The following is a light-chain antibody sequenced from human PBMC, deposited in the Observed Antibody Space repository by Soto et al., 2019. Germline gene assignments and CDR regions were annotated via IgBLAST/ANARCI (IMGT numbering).Light chain of an antibody. CDR2: DNN. Sequence: QSVLSHPPSASGTPGQRVAISCSGSSSNIGRNTVNWYQQLPGTAPKLLIYDNNRRPSGVPDRFSGSKSGTSASLAISGLQSEDEADYYCAAWDDSLTGLNVFGTGTKVTVL. CDR1: SSNIGRNT. J-gene: IGLJ1*01. CDR3: AAWDDSLTGLNV. V-gene: IGLV1-44*01.